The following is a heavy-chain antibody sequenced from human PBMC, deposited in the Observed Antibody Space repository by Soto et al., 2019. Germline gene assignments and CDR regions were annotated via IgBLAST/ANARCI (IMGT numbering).Heavy chain of an antibody. Sequence: SETLSLTCAVHGGSFSGFYWTWIRQPPGKGLEWIGEINHSGSSNHNPPLKSRVTMSLDTSRNQFSLSLNSATAADTAVYYCARMAGPWYFDLWGRGTLVTVSS. CDR3: ARMAGPWYFDL. CDR1: GGSFSGFY. J-gene: IGHJ2*01. CDR2: INHSGSS. V-gene: IGHV4-34*01.